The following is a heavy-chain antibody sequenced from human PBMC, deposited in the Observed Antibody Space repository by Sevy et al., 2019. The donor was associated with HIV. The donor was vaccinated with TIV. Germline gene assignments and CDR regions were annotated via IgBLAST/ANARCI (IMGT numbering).Heavy chain of an antibody. Sequence: GGSLRLSCAASGFTFSSYAMHWVRQAPGKGLEWVAVISYDGSNKYYADSVKGRFTISRDNSKNTLYLQMNSLRAEETAVYYCATSPSRIAAADKGDAFDIWGQGTMVTVSS. V-gene: IGHV3-30-3*01. CDR2: ISYDGSNK. D-gene: IGHD6-13*01. CDR1: GFTFSSYA. J-gene: IGHJ3*02. CDR3: ATSPSRIAAADKGDAFDI.